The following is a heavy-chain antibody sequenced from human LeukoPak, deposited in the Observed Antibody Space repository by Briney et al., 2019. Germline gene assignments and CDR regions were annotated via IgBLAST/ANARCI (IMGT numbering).Heavy chain of an antibody. D-gene: IGHD6-13*01. CDR1: GYTFTSYG. V-gene: IGHV1-18*01. CDR2: NSAYNGNT. Sequence: ASVKVSCKASGYTFTSYGISWVRQAPGQGLEWMGWNSAYNGNTNYAQKLQGRVTMTTDTSTSTAYMELRSLRSDDTAVYYCARGGKLGIAAAGFDYWGQGTLVTVSS. J-gene: IGHJ4*02. CDR3: ARGGKLGIAAAGFDY.